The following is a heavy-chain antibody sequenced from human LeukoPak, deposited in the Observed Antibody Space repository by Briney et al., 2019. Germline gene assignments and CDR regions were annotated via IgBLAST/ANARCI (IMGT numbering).Heavy chain of an antibody. J-gene: IGHJ4*02. D-gene: IGHD6-19*01. CDR2: IIPIFGTA. Sequence: SVKVSCKASGGTFSSYAISWVRQAPGQGLEWMGGIIPIFGTANYAQKFQGRVTITTDESTSTAYMELSSLRSEDTAVYYCAREIAVAGTRFPNWCQGTLATVSS. V-gene: IGHV1-69*05. CDR1: GGTFSSYA. CDR3: AREIAVAGTRFPN.